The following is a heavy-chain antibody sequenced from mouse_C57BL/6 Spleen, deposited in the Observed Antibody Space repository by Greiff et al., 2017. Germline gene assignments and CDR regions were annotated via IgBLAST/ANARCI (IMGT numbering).Heavy chain of an antibody. D-gene: IGHD1-1*01. V-gene: IGHV5-17*01. J-gene: IGHJ4*01. Sequence: EVQLQESGGGLVKPGGSLKLSCAASGFTFSDYGMHWVRQAPEKGLEWVAYISSGSSTIYYADTVKGRFTISRDNAKNTLFLQMTSLRSEDTAMYYCAVYYGSSPYAMDYWGQGTSVTVSS. CDR2: ISSGSSTI. CDR1: GFTFSDYG. CDR3: AVYYGSSPYAMDY.